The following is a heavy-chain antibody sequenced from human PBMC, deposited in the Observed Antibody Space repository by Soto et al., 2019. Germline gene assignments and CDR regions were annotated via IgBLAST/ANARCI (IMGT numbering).Heavy chain of an antibody. Sequence: EVQLLESGGGLVPPGGSLRLACAASGFTFSSYAMSWVRQAPGEGLEWHAGITFRCDNTYYAASVKGRFTLSRDNSRNRLDLQMNSLKVEDTALYYCAKRGTMGVFDNWGQGTLLTVSS. J-gene: IGHJ4*02. CDR3: AKRGTMGVFDN. D-gene: IGHD1-1*01. CDR1: GFTFSSYA. CDR2: ITFRCDNT. V-gene: IGHV3-23*01.